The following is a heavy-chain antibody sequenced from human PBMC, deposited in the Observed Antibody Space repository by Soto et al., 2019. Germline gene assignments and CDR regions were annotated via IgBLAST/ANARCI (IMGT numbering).Heavy chain of an antibody. D-gene: IGHD6-19*01. V-gene: IGHV4-39*01. CDR3: ARQGAVAGFDS. Sequence: PAETLSLTCTVSGGSISSSSYYWGWIRQPPGKGLEWIGSIYYSVSTYYNPSLKSRVTISVDTSKNQFSLKLSSVTAADTAVYYWARQGAVAGFDSWRQGTLVTVTS. J-gene: IGHJ4*02. CDR1: GGSISSSSYY. CDR2: IYYSVST.